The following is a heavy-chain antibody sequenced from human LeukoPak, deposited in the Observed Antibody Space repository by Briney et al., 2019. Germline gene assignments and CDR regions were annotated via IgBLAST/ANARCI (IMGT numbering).Heavy chain of an antibody. D-gene: IGHD3-22*01. CDR3: ASRYYDSSGYYQYYFDY. CDR1: GYTFTGYY. J-gene: IGHJ4*02. Sequence: GASVKVSCKASGYTFTGYYMHCVRQAPGQGLEWMGRIIPILDLTSYARRFQGRVTITADTSTSTVYMELNSLRSEDTAVYYCASRYYDSSGYYQYYFDYWGQGTLVTVSS. V-gene: IGHV1-69*02. CDR2: IIPILDLT.